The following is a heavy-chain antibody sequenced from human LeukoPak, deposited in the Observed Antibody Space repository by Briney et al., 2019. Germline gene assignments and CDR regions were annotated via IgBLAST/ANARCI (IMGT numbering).Heavy chain of an antibody. CDR2: INTDGTVT. CDR1: GFTFSKYW. D-gene: IGHD6-19*01. CDR3: ATKQWLAPPPDS. V-gene: IGHV3-74*01. J-gene: IGHJ4*02. Sequence: SGGSLRLSCAAPGFTFSKYWMLWVRQAPGKGLESVSRINTDGTVTTYADSVKGRFTVSRDNADNTMFLQMNNVRDEDTAVYYCATKQWLAPPPDSWGQGTPVTVSS.